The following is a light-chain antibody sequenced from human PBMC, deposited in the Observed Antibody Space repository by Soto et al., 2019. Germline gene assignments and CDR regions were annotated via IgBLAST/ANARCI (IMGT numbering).Light chain of an antibody. J-gene: IGKJ5*01. CDR1: QSISSY. V-gene: IGKV1-39*01. CDR2: AAS. CDR3: QQSYSTPIT. Sequence: DIQMTQSPSSLSASVGDRVTITCRASQSISSYLNWYQQKPRKAPKLLIYAASSLQSGVPSRFSGSGSGTDFTLTISSLQPEDFATYYCQQSYSTPITFGHGRRLE.